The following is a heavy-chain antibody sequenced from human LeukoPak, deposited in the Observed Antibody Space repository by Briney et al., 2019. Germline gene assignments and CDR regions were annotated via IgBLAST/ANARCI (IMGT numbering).Heavy chain of an antibody. CDR3: ARVRYDSGWFDY. D-gene: IGHD6-19*01. J-gene: IGHJ5*01. CDR2: VTGSGNSR. CDR1: GFTFNAYS. V-gene: IGHV3-48*04. Sequence: PGGSLRLPCAASGFTFNAYSMTWVRQAPGKGLECIASVTGSGNSRVFADSVKGRFSISRDNAKNSLDLQLNNLSAEDTATYYCARVRYDSGWFDYWGQGTLVTVSS.